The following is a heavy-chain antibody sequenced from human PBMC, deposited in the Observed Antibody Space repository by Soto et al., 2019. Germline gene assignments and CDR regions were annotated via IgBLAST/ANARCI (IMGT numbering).Heavy chain of an antibody. V-gene: IGHV5-10-1*01. J-gene: IGHJ4*02. Sequence: GESLKISCKGSGYSFAGYWITWVRQKPGKGLEWMGRIDPSDSQTYYSPSFRGHVTISAAKSITTVFLQWSSLRASDTAMYYCARQIYDSDTGPNFQYYFDSWGQGTPVTVSS. CDR1: GYSFAGYW. D-gene: IGHD3-22*01. CDR3: ARQIYDSDTGPNFQYYFDS. CDR2: IDPSDSQT.